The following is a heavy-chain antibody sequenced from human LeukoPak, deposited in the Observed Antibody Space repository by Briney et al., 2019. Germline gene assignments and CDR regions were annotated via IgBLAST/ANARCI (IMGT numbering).Heavy chain of an antibody. CDR1: GYTFTGYY. V-gene: IGHV1-2*02. D-gene: IGHD6-19*01. J-gene: IGHJ4*02. CDR3: ARDGSLGTAVAGTGDY. CDR2: INPNSGGT. Sequence: ASVKVSCKASGYTFTGYYMHWVRQAPGQGLEWMGWINPNSGGTNYAQKFQGRVTMTRDTSISTAYMELSRLRSDDTAVYYCARDGSLGTAVAGTGDYWGQGTLVTVSS.